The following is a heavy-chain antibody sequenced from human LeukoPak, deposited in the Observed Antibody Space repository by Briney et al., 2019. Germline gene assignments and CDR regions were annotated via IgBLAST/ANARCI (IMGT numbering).Heavy chain of an antibody. V-gene: IGHV3-15*01. CDR3: TTPTI. CDR2: IKSKIDGGTT. CDR1: GFTFSNAW. Sequence: GGSLRLSCAASGFTFSNAWMSWVRQAPGKGLEWVGRIKSKIDGGTTDYAAPVKGRFTISRDDTKNTLYLQMSSLKTEDTAVYYCTTPTIWGQGTLVTVSS. D-gene: IGHD4/OR15-4a*01. J-gene: IGHJ4*02.